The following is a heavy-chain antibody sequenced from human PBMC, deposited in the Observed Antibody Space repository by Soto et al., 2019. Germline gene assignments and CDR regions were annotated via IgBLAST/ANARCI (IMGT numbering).Heavy chain of an antibody. J-gene: IGHJ5*02. Sequence: QVQLVQSGAEVKKPGASVKVSCKASGYTFTSYYMHWVRQAPGQGLEWMGIINPSGGSTSYAQKFQGRVTMTRDTSTSTDYMDLSSLRSEDTAAYYCARAPHDNSNYVRDWFDPWGQGTLVTVSS. CDR1: GYTFTSYY. V-gene: IGHV1-46*03. CDR3: ARAPHDNSNYVRDWFDP. D-gene: IGHD4-4*01. CDR2: INPSGGST.